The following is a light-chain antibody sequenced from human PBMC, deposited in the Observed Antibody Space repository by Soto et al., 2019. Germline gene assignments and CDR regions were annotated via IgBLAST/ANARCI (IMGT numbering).Light chain of an antibody. CDR3: QRFGG. CDR1: QGISSA. J-gene: IGKJ4*01. Sequence: AIRLTQSPSSLSASVGDRVTITCRASQGISSALAWYQQKPGKTPKLLIYDASSLESGVPSRFSGSGSGTDFTLTISSLQPEDFATYYCQRFGGFGGGTKVEIK. CDR2: DAS. V-gene: IGKV1-13*02.